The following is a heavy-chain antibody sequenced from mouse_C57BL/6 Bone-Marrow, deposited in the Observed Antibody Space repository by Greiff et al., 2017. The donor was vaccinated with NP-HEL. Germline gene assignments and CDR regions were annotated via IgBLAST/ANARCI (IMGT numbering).Heavy chain of an antibody. CDR1: GYEFSNYW. V-gene: IGHV1-80*01. J-gene: IGHJ3*01. CDR2: IYPGDGDT. Sequence: QVQLQQSGAELVKPGASVKISCKASGYEFSNYWMNWVKQRPGKGLEWIGQIYPGDGDTNYNGKFKDKATLTADKSSSTAYMQLSRLTSEYSAVYFCARGAYWGQGTLVTVPA. CDR3: ARGAY.